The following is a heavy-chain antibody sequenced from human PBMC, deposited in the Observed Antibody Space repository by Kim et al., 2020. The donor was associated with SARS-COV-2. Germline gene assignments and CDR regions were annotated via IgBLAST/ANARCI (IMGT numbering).Heavy chain of an antibody. V-gene: IGHV1-24*01. J-gene: IGHJ5*02. CDR2: FDPEEGET. D-gene: IGHD6-13*01. CDR3: ATSAAAGRLYWFDP. CDR1: GYTLTELS. Sequence: ASVKVSCKVSGYTLTELSMHWVRQAPGKGLEWMGGFDPEEGETIYAQKFQGRVTMTEDTSTDTAYMELSSLRSEDTAVYYCATSAAAGRLYWFDPWGQGTLVTVSS.